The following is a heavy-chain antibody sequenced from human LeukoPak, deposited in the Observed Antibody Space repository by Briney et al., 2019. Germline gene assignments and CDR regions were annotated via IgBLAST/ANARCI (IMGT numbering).Heavy chain of an antibody. CDR2: ISSRSSTI. D-gene: IGHD2-2*01. V-gene: IGHV3-48*01. CDR3: ARALGYCSSASCYYFDN. Sequence: PGGSLRLSCAASGFTFSSYSMNWVRQAPGKGLEWVSYISSRSSTIYYADSVEGRFTISRDNAKSSLYLQMNSLRAEDTAVYYCARALGYCSSASCYYFDNWGQGTLVTVSS. J-gene: IGHJ4*02. CDR1: GFTFSSYS.